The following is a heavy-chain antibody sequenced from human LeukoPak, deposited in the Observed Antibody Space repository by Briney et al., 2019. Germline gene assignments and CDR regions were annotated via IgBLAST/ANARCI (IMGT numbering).Heavy chain of an antibody. CDR3: ARVPPSAHQLLSSDY. Sequence: ASVKVSCKASGYTFTSYFIHWVRQAPGQGLEWMAWISANNGETRYAQNLQGRLTMTTDTSTSTAYMELRSLRPDDTAVYYCARVPPSAHQLLSSDYWGQGTQVTVSS. CDR2: ISANNGET. D-gene: IGHD2-2*01. J-gene: IGHJ4*02. CDR1: GYTFTSYF. V-gene: IGHV1-18*04.